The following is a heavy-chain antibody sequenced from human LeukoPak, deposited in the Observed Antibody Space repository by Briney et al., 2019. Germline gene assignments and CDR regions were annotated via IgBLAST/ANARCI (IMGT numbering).Heavy chain of an antibody. Sequence: QSGGSLRLSCAASGFTFSSYTMSWVRQAPGKGLEWVSYISSSSSIIYYADSVKGRFTISRDNAKNSLYLQMNSLRAEDTAVYYCAREGYGGHYFDYWGQGTLVTISS. D-gene: IGHD4-23*01. J-gene: IGHJ4*02. CDR1: GFTFSSYT. V-gene: IGHV3-48*04. CDR3: AREGYGGHYFDY. CDR2: ISSSSSII.